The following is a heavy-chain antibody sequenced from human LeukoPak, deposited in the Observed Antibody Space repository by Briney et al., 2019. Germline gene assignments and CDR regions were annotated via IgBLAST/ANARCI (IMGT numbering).Heavy chain of an antibody. CDR1: GFTFSSYW. CDR3: AREVWQWLYAFDI. V-gene: IGHV3-53*01. CDR2: IYSGGST. Sequence: GGSLRLSCAASGFTFSSYWMSWVRQAPGKGLEWVSVIYSGGSTYYADSVKGRFTISRDNSKNTLYLQMNSLRAEDTAVYYCAREVWQWLYAFDIWGQGTMVTVSS. J-gene: IGHJ3*02. D-gene: IGHD6-19*01.